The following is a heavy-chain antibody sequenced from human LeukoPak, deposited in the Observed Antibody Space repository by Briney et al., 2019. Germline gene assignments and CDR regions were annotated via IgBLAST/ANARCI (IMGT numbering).Heavy chain of an antibody. CDR2: IYTSGST. V-gene: IGHV4-4*07. Sequence: SETLSLTCTVSGGSISSYYWSWIRQPAGKGLEWIGRIYTSGSTNYNPSLKSRVTMSVDTSKNQFSLKLSSVTAADTAVYYCARDHPDYGNDILDWFAPGAQETLVTVPS. J-gene: IGHJ5*02. D-gene: IGHD3-16*01. CDR1: GGSISSYY. CDR3: ARDHPDYGNDILDWFAP.